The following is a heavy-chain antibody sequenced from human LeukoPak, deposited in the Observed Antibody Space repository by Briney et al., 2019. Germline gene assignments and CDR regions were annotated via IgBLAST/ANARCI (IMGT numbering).Heavy chain of an antibody. V-gene: IGHV3-33*01. CDR1: GFTFNKCN. D-gene: IGHD6-19*01. Sequence: AGSLRLSCAASGFTFNKCNMHWVRQAPGKGLEWVAFIRYDESDKYYADSVKGRFTISRDNSKNTVYLQMNSLRAEDTAVYYCARSRGSGWRGIDYWGQGTLVTVAS. CDR2: IRYDESDK. J-gene: IGHJ4*02. CDR3: ARSRGSGWRGIDY.